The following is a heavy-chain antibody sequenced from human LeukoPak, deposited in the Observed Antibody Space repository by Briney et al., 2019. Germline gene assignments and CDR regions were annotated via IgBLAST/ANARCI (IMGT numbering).Heavy chain of an antibody. V-gene: IGHV1-69*05. CDR2: IIPIFGTA. D-gene: IGHD6-13*01. CDR1: GGTFSSYA. Sequence: GASVKVSCKASGGTFSSYAISWVRQAPGQGLEWMGGIIPIFGTANYAQKFQGRVTITRNTSISTAYMELSSLRSEDTAVYYCARGVSSSWYRRYYYMDVWGKGTTVTVSS. J-gene: IGHJ6*03. CDR3: ARGVSSSWYRRYYYMDV.